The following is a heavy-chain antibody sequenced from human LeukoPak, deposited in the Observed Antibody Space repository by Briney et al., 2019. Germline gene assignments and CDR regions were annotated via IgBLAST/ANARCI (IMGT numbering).Heavy chain of an antibody. D-gene: IGHD6-13*01. J-gene: IGHJ4*02. V-gene: IGHV3-30*18. Sequence: EGSLRLSCAASGFTFSSYGMHWVRQAPGKGLEWVAVISYDGSNKYYADSVKGRFTISRDNSKNTLYLQMNSLRAEDTAVYYCANSPSIAAAGTHYWGQGTLVTVSS. CDR1: GFTFSSYG. CDR3: ANSPSIAAAGTHY. CDR2: ISYDGSNK.